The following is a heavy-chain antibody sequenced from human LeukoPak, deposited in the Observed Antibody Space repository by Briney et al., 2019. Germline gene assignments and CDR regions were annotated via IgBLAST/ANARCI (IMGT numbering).Heavy chain of an antibody. J-gene: IGHJ6*03. D-gene: IGHD1-14*01. CDR3: ARVGPWVNPDYYYYYMDV. CDR1: GGSISRTNW. Sequence: SETLSLTCAVSGGSISRTNWWSWVRQPPGKGLEWIGEIYHSGNTNYNPSLKSRVTISVDKSKNQFSLKLSSVTAADTAVYYCARVGPWVNPDYYYYYMDVWGKGTTVTVSS. V-gene: IGHV4-4*02. CDR2: IYHSGNT.